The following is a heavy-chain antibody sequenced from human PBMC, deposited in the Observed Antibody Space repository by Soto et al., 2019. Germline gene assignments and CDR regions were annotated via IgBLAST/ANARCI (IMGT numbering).Heavy chain of an antibody. J-gene: IGHJ6*02. CDR3: AKDPYYDFWSGYYSPVIDYYGMDV. Sequence: PGGSLRLSCAASGFTFSSYAMSWVRQAPGRGLEWVSAISGSGGSTYYADSVKGRFTISRDNSKNTLYLQMKSLRAEDTAVYYCAKDPYYDFWSGYYSPVIDYYGMDVWGQGTTVTVSS. CDR1: GFTFSSYA. D-gene: IGHD3-3*01. CDR2: ISGSGGST. V-gene: IGHV3-23*01.